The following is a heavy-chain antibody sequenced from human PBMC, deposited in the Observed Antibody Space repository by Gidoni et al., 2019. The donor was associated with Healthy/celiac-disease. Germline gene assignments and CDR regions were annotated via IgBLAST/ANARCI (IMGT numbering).Heavy chain of an antibody. Sequence: QVQLVESGGGVVQPGRSLGLSCAAVRFPFSSYAMHWVRQAPGKGLEWVTIISYDGSNKYYADSVKGRFSISRDNSKNTLYLQMNSLRAEDTATYYCARGSDTPVAPAIIDYWGQGTLVTVSS. D-gene: IGHD5-18*01. CDR2: ISYDGSNK. CDR3: ARGSDTPVAPAIIDY. CDR1: RFPFSSYA. V-gene: IGHV3-30-3*01. J-gene: IGHJ4*02.